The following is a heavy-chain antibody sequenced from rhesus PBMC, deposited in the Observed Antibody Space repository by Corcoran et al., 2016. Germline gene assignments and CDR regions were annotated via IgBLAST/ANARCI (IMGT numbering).Heavy chain of an antibody. CDR3: ARARYSGYTYGAYVDY. J-gene: IGHJ4*01. Sequence: QVQLQESGPGLVTPSETLSVTCAVSGGSLSDDYYWSWIRSWIRQLPGKGLEGIGSMFGRVGGTPHHPSVEHRVTMSIDSSKNHVARRRNSVTAADTAVYYCARARYSGYTYGAYVDYWRQGVLVTVSS. CDR1: GGSLSDDYYW. CDR2: MFGRVGGT. V-gene: IGHV4-106*01. D-gene: IGHD5-24*01.